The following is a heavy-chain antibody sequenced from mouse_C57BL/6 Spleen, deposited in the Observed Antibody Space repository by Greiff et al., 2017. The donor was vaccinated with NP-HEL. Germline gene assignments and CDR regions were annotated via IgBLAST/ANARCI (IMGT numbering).Heavy chain of an antibody. CDR2: ISYDGSN. Sequence: EVQLQESGPGLVKPSQSLSLTCSVTGYSITSGYYWNWIRQFPGNKLEWMGYISYDGSNNYNPSLKNRISITRDTSKNQFFLKLNSVTTEDTATYYCARDRGHYYGSSFAMDYWGQGTSVTVSS. CDR3: ARDRGHYYGSSFAMDY. CDR1: GYSITSGYY. V-gene: IGHV3-6*01. J-gene: IGHJ4*01. D-gene: IGHD1-1*01.